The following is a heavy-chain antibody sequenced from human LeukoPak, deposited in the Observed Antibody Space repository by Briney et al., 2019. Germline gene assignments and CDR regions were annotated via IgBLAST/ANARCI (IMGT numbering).Heavy chain of an antibody. J-gene: IGHJ4*02. Sequence: GGSLRLSCAASGVTFSSYGMHWVRQAPHKGGEGVAFIRNDGSKEYYADSVKGRFTISRDNSKNTLYLQMNSLRGEDTAVYYCCGDFDYWGQGTLVTVSS. CDR1: GVTFSSYG. D-gene: IGHD2-21*01. CDR3: CGDFDY. CDR2: IRNDGSKE. V-gene: IGHV3-30*02.